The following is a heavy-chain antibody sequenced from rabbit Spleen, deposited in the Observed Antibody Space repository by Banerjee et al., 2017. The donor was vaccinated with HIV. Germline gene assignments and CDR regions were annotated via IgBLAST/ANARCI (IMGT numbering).Heavy chain of an antibody. J-gene: IGHJ6*01. CDR3: AKTYSGYGYGHDL. D-gene: IGHD6-1*01. V-gene: IGHV1S45*01. Sequence: QQQLVESGGGLVKPGASLTLTCKASGFSFTNRDWMCWVRQAPGKGLEWIACIWGGANGATYYASWAKGRFTISKTSSTTVTLQMTSLTAADTATYFCAKTYSGYGYGHDLWGQGTLVTVS. CDR1: GFSFTNRDW. CDR2: IWGGANGAT.